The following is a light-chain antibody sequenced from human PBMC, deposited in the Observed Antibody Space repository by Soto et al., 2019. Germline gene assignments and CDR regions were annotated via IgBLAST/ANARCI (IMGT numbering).Light chain of an antibody. J-gene: IGLJ1*01. Sequence: QAVVTQPASVSGSPGQSITISCTGTSNDIGSYNFVSWYQQHPGKAPKLMIYDVSDRPSGVSIRFSGSKSGNTASLTISGLQPEDEADYYCSSYRSITTSYVFGTGTKLTVL. CDR3: SSYRSITTSYV. CDR1: SNDIGSYNF. V-gene: IGLV2-14*03. CDR2: DVS.